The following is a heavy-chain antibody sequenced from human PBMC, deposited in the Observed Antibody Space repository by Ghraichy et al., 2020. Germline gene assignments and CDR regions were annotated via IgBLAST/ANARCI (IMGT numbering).Heavy chain of an antibody. Sequence: GSLRLSCAASGFTFSNAWMSWVRQAPGKGLEWVGRIKSKTDGGTTDYAAPVKGRFTISRDDSKNTLYLQMNSLKTEDTAVYYCTTDLLARGAFDIWGQGTMVTVSS. CDR3: TTDLLARGAFDI. J-gene: IGHJ3*02. CDR1: GFTFSNAW. D-gene: IGHD2-8*02. V-gene: IGHV3-15*01. CDR2: IKSKTDGGTT.